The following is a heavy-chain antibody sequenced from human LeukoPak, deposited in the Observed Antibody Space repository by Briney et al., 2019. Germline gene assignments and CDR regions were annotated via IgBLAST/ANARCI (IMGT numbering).Heavy chain of an antibody. J-gene: IGHJ4*01. CDR3: GTEGSGSFPT. V-gene: IGHV3-15*01. D-gene: IGHD1-26*01. Sequence: GGSLRLTCTASGFTFTNYWMNWVRQAPGKGLEWVGLIKSKTNGETRDYAAPVKGRFTISRDDSDNTLYLQMNSLKNEDTAVNYCGTEGSGSFPTWGQGTLVTVSS. CDR2: IKSKTNGETR. CDR1: GFTFTNYW.